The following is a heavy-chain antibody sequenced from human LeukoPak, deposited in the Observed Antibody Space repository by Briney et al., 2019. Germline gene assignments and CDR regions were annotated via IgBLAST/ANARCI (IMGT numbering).Heavy chain of an antibody. V-gene: IGHV4-34*01. J-gene: IGHJ4*02. D-gene: IGHD6-6*01. CDR2: INHSGST. CDR3: AREFEYSSSDHLDH. Sequence: PSETLSLTCAVYGESFSDHFWTWIRQPPGKGLEWIGEINHSGSTTYNPSLKSRVTISVDTSKNQFSMKLTSVTVADSAVYYCAREFEYSSSDHLDHWGQGILVTVSS. CDR1: GESFSDHF.